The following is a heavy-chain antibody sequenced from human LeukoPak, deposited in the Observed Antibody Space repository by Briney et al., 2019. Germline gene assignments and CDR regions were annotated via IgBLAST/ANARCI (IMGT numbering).Heavy chain of an antibody. CDR3: AKDRQFLYSSSWYPDY. CDR1: GFTFSSYG. Sequence: PGRSLRLSCAASGFTFSSYGMHWVRQAPGKGLEWVAVISYDGSNKYYADSVKGRFTISRDNSKNTLYLQMNSLRAEDTAVYYCAKDRQFLYSSSWYPDYWGQGTLVTVPS. J-gene: IGHJ4*02. V-gene: IGHV3-30*18. CDR2: ISYDGSNK. D-gene: IGHD6-13*01.